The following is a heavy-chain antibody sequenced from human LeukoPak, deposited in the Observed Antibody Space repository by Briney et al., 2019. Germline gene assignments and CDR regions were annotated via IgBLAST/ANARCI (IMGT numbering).Heavy chain of an antibody. Sequence: GASVKVSCKASGYTFTSYYMHWVRQAPGQGLEWMGIINPSGGSTSYARKFQGRVTMTRDTSTSTVYMELSSLRSEDTAVYYCAREQWLVLSHYYYYYGMDVWGQGTTVTVSS. D-gene: IGHD6-19*01. CDR2: INPSGGST. CDR1: GYTFTSYY. CDR3: AREQWLVLSHYYYYYGMDV. V-gene: IGHV1-46*01. J-gene: IGHJ6*02.